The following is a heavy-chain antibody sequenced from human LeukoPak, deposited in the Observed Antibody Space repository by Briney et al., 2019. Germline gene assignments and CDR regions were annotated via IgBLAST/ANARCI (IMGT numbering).Heavy chain of an antibody. Sequence: PSETLSLTCAVYGGPFSGYYWSWIRQPPGKGLEWIGEINHSGSTNYNPSLKSRVTISVDTSKNQFSLKLSSVTAADTAVYYCARRASSHDSSGYYRDYWGQGTLVTVSS. J-gene: IGHJ4*02. CDR1: GGPFSGYY. D-gene: IGHD3-22*01. CDR3: ARRASSHDSSGYYRDY. CDR2: INHSGST. V-gene: IGHV4-34*01.